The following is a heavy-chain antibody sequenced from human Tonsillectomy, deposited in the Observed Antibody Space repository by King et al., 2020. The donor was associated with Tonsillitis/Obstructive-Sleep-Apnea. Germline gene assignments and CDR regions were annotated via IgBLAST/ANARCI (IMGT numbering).Heavy chain of an antibody. CDR1: GYSFTNYW. D-gene: IGHD4-17*01. V-gene: IGHV5-51*01. J-gene: IGHJ3*02. CDR2: IYPGDSDT. CDR3: ARRGMTTVTTYAFDI. Sequence: VQLVESGAEVKKPGESLKISCKGSGYSFTNYWIAWVRQMPGKGLEWMGIIYPGDSDTRYSPSFQGQVTISADKSISTAYLQWSSLKASDSAMYYCARRGMTTVTTYAFDIWGQGTMVTVSS.